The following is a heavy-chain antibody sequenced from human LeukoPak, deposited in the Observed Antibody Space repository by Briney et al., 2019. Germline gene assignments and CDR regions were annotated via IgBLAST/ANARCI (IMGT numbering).Heavy chain of an antibody. J-gene: IGHJ4*02. CDR3: ARDLGGYNYGYSFDY. CDR2: IYTTGST. CDR1: GGSVSGYY. Sequence: PETLSLTCTVSGGSVSGYYWSWIRQPAGRGLEWIGRIYTTGSTNYNPSLKSRVTMSVDTSKNQFSLKLFSVTAADTAVYYCARDLGGYNYGYSFDYWGQGTLVTVSS. V-gene: IGHV4-4*07. D-gene: IGHD5-18*01.